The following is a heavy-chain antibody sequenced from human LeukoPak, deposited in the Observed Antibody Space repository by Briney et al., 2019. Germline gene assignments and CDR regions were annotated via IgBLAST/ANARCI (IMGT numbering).Heavy chain of an antibody. J-gene: IGHJ1*01. CDR1: GFTFSSYS. Sequence: PAGSLRPSCAAAGFTFSSYSMNWVRQAPGKGLEWVSYISRSSTIYYADSVKGRFTISRDNSKNSLYLQMNSLRAEDTAVYYCARDGGGGVVVVPAAELGFQHWGQGTLVTVSS. V-gene: IGHV3-48*01. D-gene: IGHD2-2*01. CDR2: ISRSSTI. CDR3: ARDGGGGVVVVPAAELGFQH.